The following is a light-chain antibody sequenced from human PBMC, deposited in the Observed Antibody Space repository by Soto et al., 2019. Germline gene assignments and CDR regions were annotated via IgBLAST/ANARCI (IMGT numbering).Light chain of an antibody. Sequence: DIQMTQPPSSLSASVGDRVTITCRAGQSIRTYLSWYQHKPGKAPKLLIYAASSLQSGVPSRFSGSGSGTDFTLTISTLQPEDFATYYCHQLYSSPFTFGGGTRVEIK. CDR1: QSIRTY. V-gene: IGKV1-39*01. CDR2: AAS. J-gene: IGKJ4*01. CDR3: HQLYSSPFT.